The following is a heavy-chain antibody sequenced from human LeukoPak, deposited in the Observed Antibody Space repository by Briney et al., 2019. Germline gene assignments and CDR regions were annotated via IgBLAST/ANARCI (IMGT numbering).Heavy chain of an antibody. D-gene: IGHD6-19*01. CDR3: ARYPYSGISGWQAFDY. Sequence: SETLSLTCTVSGGSISSSSYYWGWIRQPPGQGLEWIGTIPYSGNVYYSPSLKSRVTISVDTSKNQFSLKVSSVTAADTAVYYCARYPYSGISGWQAFDYWGQGTLVTVSS. V-gene: IGHV4-39*01. CDR1: GGSISSSSYY. J-gene: IGHJ4*02. CDR2: IPYSGNV.